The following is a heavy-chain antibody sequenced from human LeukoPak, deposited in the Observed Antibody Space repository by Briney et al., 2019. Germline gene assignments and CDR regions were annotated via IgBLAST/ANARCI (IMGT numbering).Heavy chain of an antibody. Sequence: SETLSLTCAVYGGSFSGYYWTWIRQPPGKGLEWIGEMNHSGSANYNPSLKSRVTISVDTSKNQCSLRLSSVTAADTAVYYCARSGVGGLRNLRYYYYYMDVWGKGTTVTVSS. J-gene: IGHJ6*03. V-gene: IGHV4-34*01. CDR1: GGSFSGYY. D-gene: IGHD5-12*01. CDR3: ARSGVGGLRNLRYYYYYMDV. CDR2: MNHSGSA.